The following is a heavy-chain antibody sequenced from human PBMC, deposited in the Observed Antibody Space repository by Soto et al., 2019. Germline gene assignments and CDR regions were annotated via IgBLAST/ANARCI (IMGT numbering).Heavy chain of an antibody. CDR1: GGSVNTASYY. CDR3: ARVGTYGYSRYDSFDI. D-gene: IGHD5-18*01. CDR2: IYYSGST. J-gene: IGHJ3*02. V-gene: IGHV4-61*01. Sequence: PSETLSLTCTVSGGSVNTASYYWSWIRQPPGKGLEWIGYIYYSGSTNYNPSLKSRVTISVDTSKNQFSLKLNSVTAADTALYYCARVGTYGYSRYDSFDIWGQGTMVTVSS.